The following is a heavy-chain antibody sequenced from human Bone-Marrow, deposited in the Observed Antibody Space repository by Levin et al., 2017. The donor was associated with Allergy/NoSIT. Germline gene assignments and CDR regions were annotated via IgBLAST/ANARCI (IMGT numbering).Heavy chain of an antibody. CDR1: GGTFSSQT. V-gene: IGHV1-69*01. CDR2: IIPVFGTA. D-gene: IGHD6-13*01. CDR3: AREGYIAERWFDP. Sequence: PGESLKISCKASGGTFSSQTIHWVRQAPGQGLEWVGGIIPVFGTAKYAQQFQGRVTITADESTTTAYMELSGLRSDDTAVYYCAREGYIAERWFDPWGQGTLVTVSS. J-gene: IGHJ5*02.